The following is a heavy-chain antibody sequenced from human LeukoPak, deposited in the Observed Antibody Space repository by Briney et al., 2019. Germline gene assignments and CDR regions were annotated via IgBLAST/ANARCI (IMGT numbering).Heavy chain of an antibody. CDR3: ARAGDDYSNYVLYYGMGV. CDR2: IIPIFGTA. Sequence: GSSVKVSCKASGGTFSSYAISWVRQAPGQGLEWMGGIIPIFGTANYAQKFQGRVTITADESTSTAYMELSSLRSEDTAVYYCARAGDDYSNYVLYYGMGVWGQGTTVTVSS. D-gene: IGHD4-11*01. J-gene: IGHJ6*02. V-gene: IGHV1-69*01. CDR1: GGTFSSYA.